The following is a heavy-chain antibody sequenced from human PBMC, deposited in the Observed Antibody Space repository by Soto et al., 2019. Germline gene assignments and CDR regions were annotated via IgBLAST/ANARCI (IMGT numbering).Heavy chain of an antibody. D-gene: IGHD4-4*01. CDR3: ARAPSETTAPYYYYGMDV. Sequence: GGSLRLSCAASGFTFSSYEMNWVRQAPGKGLEWVSYISSSGSTIYYADSVKGRFTISRDNAKNSLYLQMNSLRAEDTAVYYCARAPSETTAPYYYYGMDVWGQGTTVTVSS. CDR2: ISSSGSTI. V-gene: IGHV3-48*03. J-gene: IGHJ6*02. CDR1: GFTFSSYE.